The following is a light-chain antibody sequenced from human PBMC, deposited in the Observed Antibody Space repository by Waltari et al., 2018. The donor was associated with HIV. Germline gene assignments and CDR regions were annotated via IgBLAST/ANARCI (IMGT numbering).Light chain of an antibody. Sequence: QSLLTQPPSASGTPGQRVTISCSGSTSNIGTNAVTSYQQVQGTAPHAIIYGTDQRPSGVPDRFSGSKSGTSASLAISALQSEDEADYYCATWDDSLVRPGVVFGGRTKLTVL. CDR2: GTD. CDR1: TSNIGTNA. J-gene: IGLJ2*01. CDR3: ATWDDSLVRPGVV. V-gene: IGLV1-44*01.